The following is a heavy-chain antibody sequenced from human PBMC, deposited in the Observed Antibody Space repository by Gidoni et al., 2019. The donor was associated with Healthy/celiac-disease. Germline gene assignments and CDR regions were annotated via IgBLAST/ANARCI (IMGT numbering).Heavy chain of an antibody. CDR3: ARGGSGSYYNVDAFDI. CDR1: GFTFSSHS. J-gene: IGHJ3*02. V-gene: IGHV3-21*01. D-gene: IGHD3-10*01. Sequence: EVQLVESGGGPVKPGGSLRLSCAASGFTFSSHSMNWVRQAPGKGLEWVSSISSSSSYIYYADSVKGRFTISRDNAKNSLYLQMNSLRAEDTAVYYCARGGSGSYYNVDAFDIWGQGTMVTVSS. CDR2: ISSSSSYI.